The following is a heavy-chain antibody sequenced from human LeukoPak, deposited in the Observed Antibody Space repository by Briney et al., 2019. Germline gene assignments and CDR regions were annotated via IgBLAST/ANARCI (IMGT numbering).Heavy chain of an antibody. CDR2: IAYDGSNE. CDR3: AKDQGIAVAGTDDAFDI. Sequence: GGSLRLSCAASGFTFSNYGMHWVRQAPGKGLEWEAVIAYDGSNEYYAEFVKGRFTISRDNSKNTLYLQMYSLRAEDTAVYFCAKDQGIAVAGTDDAFDIWGQGTRVTVSS. D-gene: IGHD6-19*01. V-gene: IGHV3-30*18. J-gene: IGHJ3*02. CDR1: GFTFSNYG.